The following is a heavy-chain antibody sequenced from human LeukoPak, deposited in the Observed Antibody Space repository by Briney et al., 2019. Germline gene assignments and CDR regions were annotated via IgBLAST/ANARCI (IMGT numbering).Heavy chain of an antibody. J-gene: IGHJ6*02. D-gene: IGHD3-22*01. CDR1: GGSISSYY. CDR3: ASQLYYYDSSGSPYYYYGMDV. V-gene: IGHV4-59*01. CDR2: IYYSGST. Sequence: SQTLSLTCTVSGGSISSYYWSWIRQPPGKGLEWIGYIYYSGSTNYNPSLKSRVTISVDTSKNQFSLKLSSVTAADTAVYYCASQLYYYDSSGSPYYYYGMDVWGQGTTVTVSS.